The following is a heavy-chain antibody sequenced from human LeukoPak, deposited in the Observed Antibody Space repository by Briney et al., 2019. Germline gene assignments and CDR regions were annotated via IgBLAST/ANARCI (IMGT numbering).Heavy chain of an antibody. D-gene: IGHD3-10*01. J-gene: IGHJ3*02. CDR2: INNDGTTT. CDR1: GFTFSSYG. CDR3: ARSGITMVGGVSIGLLAFDI. Sequence: GRSLRLSCAASGFTFSSYGMHWVRQAPGKGPVWVSRINNDGTTTTYADSVKGRFTISRDNAENTLYLQMNSLRVEDTANYYCARSGITMVGGVSIGLLAFDIWGQGTMVTVSS. V-gene: IGHV3-74*01.